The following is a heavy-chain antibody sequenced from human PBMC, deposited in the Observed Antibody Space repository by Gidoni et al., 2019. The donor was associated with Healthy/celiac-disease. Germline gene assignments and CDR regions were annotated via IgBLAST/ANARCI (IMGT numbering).Heavy chain of an antibody. D-gene: IGHD3-16*01. J-gene: IGHJ3*02. V-gene: IGHV3-33*01. CDR1: GFTFSTYG. CDR2: IWYDGSNK. Sequence: QVQLVESGGGVVQPGRSLRLSCAASGFTFSTYGMHWVRQAPGKGMEWVAVIWYDGSNKFYADSVKGRFTISRDNSKNTLYLQMNSLRAEDTAVYYCARVMTLGGWTHDVFDIWGQGTMVTVSS. CDR3: ARVMTLGGWTHDVFDI.